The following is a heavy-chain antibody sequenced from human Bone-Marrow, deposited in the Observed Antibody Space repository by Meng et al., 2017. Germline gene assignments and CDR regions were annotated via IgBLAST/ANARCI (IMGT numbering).Heavy chain of an antibody. CDR2: INAGNGNT. CDR1: GYTFTSYA. J-gene: IGHJ1*01. V-gene: IGHV1-3*01. D-gene: IGHD6-13*01. CDR3: ARADSAAAGTPAYFQH. Sequence: ASVKVSCKASGYTFTSYAMHWVRQAPGQRLEWMGWINAGNGNTKYSQKFQGRVTITRDTSASTAYMELSSLRSEDTAVYYCARADSAAAGTPAYFQHWGQGTLVTVSS.